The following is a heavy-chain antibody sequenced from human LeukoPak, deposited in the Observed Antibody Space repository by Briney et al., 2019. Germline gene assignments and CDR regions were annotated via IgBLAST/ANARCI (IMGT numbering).Heavy chain of an antibody. V-gene: IGHV1-46*01. D-gene: IGHD1-1*01. CDR1: GYTFTSYY. CDR2: INPSGGST. Sequence: GASVNVSCKASGYTFTSYYMHWVRQAPGKGLEWMGIINPSGGSTNYPQKFQGRVTMTRDTSTSTVYMELSSLRSEDTAVYYCARDGWNDVAYNWFDPWGQGTLVTVSS. CDR3: ARDGWNDVAYNWFDP. J-gene: IGHJ5*02.